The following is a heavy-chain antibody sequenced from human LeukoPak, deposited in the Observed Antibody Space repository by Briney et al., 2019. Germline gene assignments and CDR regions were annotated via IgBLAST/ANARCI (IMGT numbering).Heavy chain of an antibody. CDR1: GGSINNYY. J-gene: IGHJ5*02. D-gene: IGHD3-10*01. V-gene: IGHV4-59*01. CDR2: IYYSGST. Sequence: SETLSLTCTVSGGSINNYYWNWIRQPPGKGLEWIAYIYYSGSTNYNPSLKSRVTISVDTSKNQFSLKLSSVTAADTAVYYCARGRGDYYGSGSRNWFDPWGQGTLVTVSS. CDR3: ARGRGDYYGSGSRNWFDP.